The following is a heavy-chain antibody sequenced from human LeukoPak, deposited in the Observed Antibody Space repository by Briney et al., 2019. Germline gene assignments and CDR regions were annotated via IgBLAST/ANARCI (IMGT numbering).Heavy chain of an antibody. CDR1: GFTFSSYW. Sequence: GGSLRLSCAASGFTFSSYWMSWVRQAPGKGLEWVANIKQDGSEKYYVDSVKGRFTISRDNAKNSLYLQMNSLRAEDMAVYYCARALSGDDFWSGYHEYYFDYWGQGTLVTVSS. CDR2: IKQDGSEK. D-gene: IGHD3-3*01. V-gene: IGHV3-7*01. CDR3: ARALSGDDFWSGYHEYYFDY. J-gene: IGHJ4*02.